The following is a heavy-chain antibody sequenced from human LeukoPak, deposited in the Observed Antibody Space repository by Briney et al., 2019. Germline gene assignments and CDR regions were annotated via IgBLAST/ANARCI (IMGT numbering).Heavy chain of an antibody. Sequence: GGSLRLSCAASGFTFSDYYMNWVRQAPGKGLEWVSSISSSSIYRYYGDSVKGRFTISRDNAKNSLYLQMNSLRAEDTAVFYCARAPVYYDESRGHLKISNWYLDLWGRGTLVTVSS. CDR1: GFTFSDYY. CDR3: ARAPVYYDESRGHLKISNWYLDL. CDR2: ISSSSIYR. D-gene: IGHD3-22*01. J-gene: IGHJ2*01. V-gene: IGHV3-21*01.